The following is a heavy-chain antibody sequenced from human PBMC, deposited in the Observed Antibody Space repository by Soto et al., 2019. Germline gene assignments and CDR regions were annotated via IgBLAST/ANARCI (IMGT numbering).Heavy chain of an antibody. Sequence: KTSETLSLTCDVYGGSFSGYFWNWIRQSPGKGLEWIGKVNHNGRNNYNPSLKSRATISLDMSKKQISLKLTSVTAADTAVYYCARGGSSDWQVAFDFWGQGTMVTVSS. D-gene: IGHD6-19*01. CDR1: GGSFSGYF. J-gene: IGHJ3*01. CDR3: ARGGSSDWQVAFDF. CDR2: VNHNGRN. V-gene: IGHV4-34*01.